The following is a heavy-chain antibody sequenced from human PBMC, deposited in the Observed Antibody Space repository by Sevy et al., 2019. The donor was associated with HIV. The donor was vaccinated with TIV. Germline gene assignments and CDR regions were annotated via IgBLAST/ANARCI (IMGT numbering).Heavy chain of an antibody. V-gene: IGHV3-53*01. CDR1: GFTVSNNY. CDR3: ARETLSGYNL. Sequence: GGSLRLSCAVSGFTVSNNYMSWVRQAPGKGLEWVSAIDSGGNTYYADSVKGRFNISRDNSKNTVYLQMSSLRAEDTAVYYCARETLSGYNLWGQGTLVTVSS. CDR2: IDSGGNT. D-gene: IGHD5-12*01. J-gene: IGHJ4*02.